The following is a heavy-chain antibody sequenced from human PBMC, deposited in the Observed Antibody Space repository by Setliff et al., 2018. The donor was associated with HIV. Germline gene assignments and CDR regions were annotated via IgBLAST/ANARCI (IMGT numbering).Heavy chain of an antibody. J-gene: IGHJ4*02. Sequence: GASVKVSCKTSGYTFTAYYIHWVRQAPGQGLEWMGWIDPKSGGTKFAQKFQGRVTMTRDTSISTAYVEVIRLRSDDTAVYFCASAGDPGSPPLDYWGQGTLVTVSS. D-gene: IGHD1-26*01. CDR2: IDPKSGGT. CDR3: ASAGDPGSPPLDY. V-gene: IGHV1-2*02. CDR1: GYTFTAYY.